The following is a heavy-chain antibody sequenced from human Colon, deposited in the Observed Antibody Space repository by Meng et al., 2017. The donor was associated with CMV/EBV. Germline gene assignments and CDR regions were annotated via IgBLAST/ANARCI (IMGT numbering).Heavy chain of an antibody. CDR3: AKGQGILYD. V-gene: IGHV3-30*02. J-gene: IGHJ4*02. CDR2: MRYDGTKK. CDR1: GFIFRSYG. Sequence: GGSLRLSCAASGFIFRSYGMNWVRQAPGKGLEWVAFMRYDGTKKYYADSVRGRFTISRDNSKSILFLQMNSLRVEDTAVYYCAKGQGILYDWGQGTLVTVSS. D-gene: IGHD1-14*01.